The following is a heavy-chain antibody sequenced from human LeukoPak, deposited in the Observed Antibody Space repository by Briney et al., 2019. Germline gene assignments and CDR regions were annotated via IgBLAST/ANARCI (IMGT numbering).Heavy chain of an antibody. V-gene: IGHV4-59*11. CDR2: ISYIGRT. CDR3: ARDLVTVTKGFDI. CDR1: DDSFSSHY. D-gene: IGHD4-17*01. J-gene: IGHJ3*02. Sequence: PSETLSLTCAVSDDSFSSHYWTWIRQPPGKGLEWIGYISYIGRTNYNPSLKSRVTISIDSSRNQFSLRLSSVTAADTGVYYCARDLVTVTKGFDIWGQGTMVSVSS.